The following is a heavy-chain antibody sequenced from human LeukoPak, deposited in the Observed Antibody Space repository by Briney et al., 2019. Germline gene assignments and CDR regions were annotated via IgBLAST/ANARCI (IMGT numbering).Heavy chain of an antibody. J-gene: IGHJ4*02. CDR2: IIPIFGTA. Sequence: GASVKVSCKASGGTFSSYAISWVRQAPGQGLEWMGGIIPIFGTANYAQKFQGRVTITADESTSTAYMELSSLRSEDTAVYYCATDLVHGKGGGWGQGTLVTVSS. CDR1: GGTFSSYA. CDR3: ATDLVHGKGGG. V-gene: IGHV1-69*13. D-gene: IGHD1-26*01.